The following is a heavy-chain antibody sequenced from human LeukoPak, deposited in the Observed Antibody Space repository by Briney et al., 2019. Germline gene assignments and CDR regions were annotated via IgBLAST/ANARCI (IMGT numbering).Heavy chain of an antibody. CDR2: ISGSGGST. V-gene: IGHV3-23*01. Sequence: GGSLRLSCAASGFTFSNAWMSWVRQAPGKGLEWVSAISGSGGSTYYADSVKGRFTISRDNSKNTLYLQMNSLRAEDTAVYYCAKDQGLYPPLWYFDLWGRGTLVTVSS. D-gene: IGHD3-3*01. J-gene: IGHJ2*01. CDR3: AKDQGLYPPLWYFDL. CDR1: GFTFSNAW.